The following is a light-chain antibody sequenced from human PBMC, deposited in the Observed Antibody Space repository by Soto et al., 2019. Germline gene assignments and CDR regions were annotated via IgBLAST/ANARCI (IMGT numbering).Light chain of an antibody. CDR1: TNDFDLYKY. Sequence: QPVSVSGSPGQSITISCTGTTNDFDLYKYVSWYQQHPGKAPKLLIFDVNHRPSGVSNRFSGSKSANTASLTISGLQAEDEADYYCSSSTSRTTRVFGGGTKLTVL. V-gene: IGLV2-14*03. CDR2: DVN. J-gene: IGLJ2*01. CDR3: SSSTSRTTRV.